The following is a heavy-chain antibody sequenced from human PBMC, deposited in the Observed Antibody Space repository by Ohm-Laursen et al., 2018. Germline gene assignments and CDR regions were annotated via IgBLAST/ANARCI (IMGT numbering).Heavy chain of an antibody. V-gene: IGHV3-66*01. Sequence: GSLRLSCSASGFTVSSNYMSWVRQAPGKGLEWVSVIYSGGSTYYTDSVKGRFTISRDNSKNTLYLQMNSLRAEDTAVYYCARVADAWEMATMQGDAFDIWGQGTMVTVSS. CDR2: IYSGGST. J-gene: IGHJ3*02. CDR3: ARVADAWEMATMQGDAFDI. CDR1: GFTVSSNY. D-gene: IGHD5-24*01.